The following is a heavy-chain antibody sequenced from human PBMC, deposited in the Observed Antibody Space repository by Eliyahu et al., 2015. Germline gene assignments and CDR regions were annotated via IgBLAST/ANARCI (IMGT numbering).Heavy chain of an antibody. CDR3: ARAVFITEGYCSGGSCYQGVVDWFDP. CDR1: GGSISXGGYY. V-gene: IGHV4-31*03. J-gene: IGHJ5*02. D-gene: IGHD2-15*01. CDR2: IYYSGST. Sequence: QVQLQESGPGLVKPSQTLSLTCTVSGGSISXGGYYWSWXRQXPGKGLEWIGYIYYSGSTYYNPSLKSRVTISVDTSKNQFSLKLSSVTAADTAVYYCARAVFITEGYCSGGSCYQGVVDWFDPWGQGTLVTVSS.